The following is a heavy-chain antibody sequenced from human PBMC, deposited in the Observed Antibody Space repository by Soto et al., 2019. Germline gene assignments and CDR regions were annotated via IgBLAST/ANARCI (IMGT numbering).Heavy chain of an antibody. D-gene: IGHD3-22*01. J-gene: IGHJ6*02. CDR1: GDTFSSYA. V-gene: IGHV1-69*13. CDR3: ARDQSSYYDSSGYPGVYGMDV. Sequence: SVKVSCKASGDTFSSYAISWVRQAPGQGLEWMGGIIPIFGTANYAQKFQGRVTITADESTSTAYMELSSLRSEDTAVYYCARDQSSYYDSSGYPGVYGMDVWGQGTTVTVSS. CDR2: IIPIFGTA.